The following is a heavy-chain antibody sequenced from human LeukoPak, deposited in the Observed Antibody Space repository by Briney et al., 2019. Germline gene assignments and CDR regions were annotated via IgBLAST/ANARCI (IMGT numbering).Heavy chain of an antibody. V-gene: IGHV3-48*02. CDR3: ARGIAVDY. CDR1: GFTFSSYS. CDR2: ISSSSSTI. J-gene: IGHJ4*02. D-gene: IGHD6-13*01. Sequence: PGGSLRLSCAASGFTFSSYSMNWVRQAPGKGLEWVSYISSSSSTIYYADSVKGRFTISRDNAKNSLYLQMNSLGDEDTAVYYCARGIAVDYWGQGTLVTVSS.